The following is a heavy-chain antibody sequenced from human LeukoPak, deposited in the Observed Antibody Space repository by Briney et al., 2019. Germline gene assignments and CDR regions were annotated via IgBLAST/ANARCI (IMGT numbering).Heavy chain of an antibody. CDR2: TYYRSKWYN. CDR1: GDSVSSNSAA. V-gene: IGHV6-1*01. D-gene: IGHD5-12*01. CDR3: ARGDVDIVATSNLDY. J-gene: IGHJ4*02. Sequence: SQTLSLTCAISGDSVSSNSAAWNWIRQSPSRGLEWLGRTYYRSKWYNDYAVSVKSRITINPDTSKNQFSLQLNSVTPEDTAVYYCARGDVDIVATSNLDYWGQGTLVTVSP.